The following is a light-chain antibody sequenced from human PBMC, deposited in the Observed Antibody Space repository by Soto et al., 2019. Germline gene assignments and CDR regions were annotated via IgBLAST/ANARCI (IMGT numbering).Light chain of an antibody. CDR3: QQYYNWQPR. J-gene: IGKJ1*01. CDR1: QSISSK. Sequence: EIRLTQSPATLSVSPGEGDILSCRASQSISSKLAWYQQRPGQAPRLLIYGASTRATGIPSRFSGSGSGTEFTLTITCLQSEDNALYYCQQYYNWQPRFGQGTKVDIK. CDR2: GAS. V-gene: IGKV3-15*01.